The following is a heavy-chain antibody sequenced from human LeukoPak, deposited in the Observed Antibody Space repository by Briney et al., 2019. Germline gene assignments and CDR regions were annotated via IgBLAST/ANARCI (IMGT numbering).Heavy chain of an antibody. CDR1: GGTFNNSA. CDR3: ARNVHGDYGSGWFDP. D-gene: IGHD4-17*01. Sequence: SVKVSCKTSGGTFNNSAIGWVRQAPGQGLEWLGGIMPLFGTAGYAQKFQGRVTITKDESTRTVYLELTSLTSDDTAVYYCARNVHGDYGSGWFDPWGQGTLVSVPS. V-gene: IGHV1-69*05. J-gene: IGHJ5*02. CDR2: IMPLFGTA.